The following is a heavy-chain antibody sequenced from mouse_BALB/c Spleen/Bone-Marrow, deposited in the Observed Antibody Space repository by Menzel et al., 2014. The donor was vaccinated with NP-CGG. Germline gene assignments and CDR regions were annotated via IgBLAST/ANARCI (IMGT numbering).Heavy chain of an antibody. Sequence: EVKLEESGGGLVQPGGSLKLSCAASGFDFSRYWMSWVRQAPGKGLEWIGEISPDSSKINYTPSLKDKFIISRDNAKNTLYLQMSKVRSEDTALYYCARLYYYGNFDYWGQGTTLTVSS. CDR2: ISPDSSKI. CDR3: ARLYYYGNFDY. V-gene: IGHV4-1*02. J-gene: IGHJ2*01. CDR1: GFDFSRYW. D-gene: IGHD1-1*01.